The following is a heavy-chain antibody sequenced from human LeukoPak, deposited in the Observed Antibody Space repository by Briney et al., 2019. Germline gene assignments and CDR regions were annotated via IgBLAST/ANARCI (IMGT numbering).Heavy chain of an antibody. CDR2: ISGSGGST. D-gene: IGHD5-24*01. J-gene: IGHJ4*02. V-gene: IGHV3-23*01. CDR1: GFTFSSYA. CDR3: AKTEGRWLQFGDTYYFDY. Sequence: GGSLRLSCAASGFTFSSYAMSWVRQAPGKGLEWVSAISGSGGSTYYADSVKGRFTISRDNSKNTLYLQMNSLKAEDTAVYYCAKTEGRWLQFGDTYYFDYWGQGTLVTVSS.